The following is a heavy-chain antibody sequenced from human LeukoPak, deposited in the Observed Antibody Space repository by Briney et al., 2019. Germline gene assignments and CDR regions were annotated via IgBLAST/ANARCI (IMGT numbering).Heavy chain of an antibody. CDR2: IYHSGST. CDR3: AVNSYAKDAFDI. V-gene: IGHV4-38-2*01. CDR1: GYSISSGYY. D-gene: IGHD5-18*01. J-gene: IGHJ3*02. Sequence: SQTLPLTCAVSGYSISSGYYWGWIRQPPGKGLEWIGSIYHSGSTYYNPSLKSRVTISVDTSKNQFSLKLSSVTAADTAVYYCAVNSYAKDAFDIWGQGTMVTVSS.